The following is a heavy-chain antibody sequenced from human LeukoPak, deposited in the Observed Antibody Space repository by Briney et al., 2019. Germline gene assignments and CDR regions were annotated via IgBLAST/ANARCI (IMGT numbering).Heavy chain of an antibody. D-gene: IGHD3-16*01. J-gene: IGHJ4*02. CDR2: INSDGSDT. V-gene: IGHV3-74*01. CDR3: EGGYDPHY. CDR1: GFTFSSYG. Sequence: GGSLRLSCAASGFTFSSYGMHWVRQAPGKGLVWVSRINSDGSDTSYADSVKGRLTISRDNAKNTLYLQMNSLRAEDTAIYYCEGGYDPHYWGQGTLVTVSS.